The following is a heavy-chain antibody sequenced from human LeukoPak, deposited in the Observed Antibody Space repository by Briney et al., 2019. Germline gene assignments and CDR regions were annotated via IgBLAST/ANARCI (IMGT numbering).Heavy chain of an antibody. CDR1: GGSFSGYY. CDR2: IYHSGST. Sequence: SETLSLTCAVYGGSFSGYYWGWIRQPPGEGLEWIGSIYHSGSTFYNPSLKSRVTISVDTSKNHFSLRVSAVTAADTAVYYCARHSDSWSEDYWGRGTLVTVSS. CDR3: ARHSDSWSEDY. J-gene: IGHJ4*02. D-gene: IGHD6-13*01. V-gene: IGHV4-34*01.